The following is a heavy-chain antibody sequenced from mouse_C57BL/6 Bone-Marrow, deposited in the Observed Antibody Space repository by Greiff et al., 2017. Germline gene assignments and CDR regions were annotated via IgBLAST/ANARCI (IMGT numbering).Heavy chain of an antibody. D-gene: IGHD1-1*01. CDR2: IHPNSGST. CDR1: GYTFTSYW. Sequence: QVQLQQPGAELVKPGASVKLSCKASGYTFTSYWMHWVKQRPGQGLEWIGMIHPNSGSTNYNEKFKSKATLTVDKSSSTAYMQLSSLTSEDSAVYYCARPSTTVGAFDYWGQGTTLTVSS. CDR3: ARPSTTVGAFDY. V-gene: IGHV1-64*01. J-gene: IGHJ2*01.